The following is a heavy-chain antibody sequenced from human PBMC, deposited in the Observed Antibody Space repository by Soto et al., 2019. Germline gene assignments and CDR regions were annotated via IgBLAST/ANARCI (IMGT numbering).Heavy chain of an antibody. Sequence: PGGSLRLSCVASGFSFSSYDMHWVRQAPGKGLEWVAVISYDESNKDYADSVKGRFTISRDNSKNTLYLQMNSLRVEDTAVYYCAKGYMVRRFAVLPEGVWGQGTTVTVSS. CDR1: GFSFSSYD. D-gene: IGHD3-10*01. CDR2: ISYDESNK. J-gene: IGHJ6*02. V-gene: IGHV3-30*18. CDR3: AKGYMVRRFAVLPEGV.